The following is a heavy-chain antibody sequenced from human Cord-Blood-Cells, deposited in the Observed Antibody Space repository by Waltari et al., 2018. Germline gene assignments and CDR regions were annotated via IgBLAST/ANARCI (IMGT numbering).Heavy chain of an antibody. J-gene: IGHJ2*01. V-gene: IGHV1-2*02. D-gene: IGHD5-12*01. Sequence: QVQLVQSGAEVKKPGASVKVSCKASGYTFTGYYMHWVRQAPGQGLEWMGWINPNSGGKNYAQKFQGRVTMTRDTSISTAYMELSRLRSDDTAVYYCAREGLGKRWYFDLWGRGTLVTVSS. CDR3: AREGLGKRWYFDL. CDR2: INPNSGGK. CDR1: GYTFTGYY.